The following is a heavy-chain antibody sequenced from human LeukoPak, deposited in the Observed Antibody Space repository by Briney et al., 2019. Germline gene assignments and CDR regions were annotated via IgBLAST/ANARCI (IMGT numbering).Heavy chain of an antibody. Sequence: SQTLSLTCAISGDSVSSTSVAWNWIRQSPSIDLEWLGRTYFRARWYKEYAESVRSRVSINPDTSKNHFSLQLNSVTPEDTAVYYCAKGLRLENWFDPWGQGTLVTVSS. CDR1: GDSVSSTSVA. J-gene: IGHJ5*02. V-gene: IGHV6-1*01. CDR2: TYFRARWYK. CDR3: AKGLRLENWFDP. D-gene: IGHD5-12*01.